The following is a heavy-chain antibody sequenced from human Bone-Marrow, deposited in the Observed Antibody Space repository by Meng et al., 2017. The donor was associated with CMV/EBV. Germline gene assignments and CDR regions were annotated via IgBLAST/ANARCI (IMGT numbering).Heavy chain of an antibody. J-gene: IGHJ6*02. Sequence: GESLKISCAASGFTFSSSWMHWVCQAPGKGLEWVSSISSSSSYIYYADSVKGRFTISRDNAKNSLYLQMNSLRAEDTAVYYCTRSSENYYYYGMDVWGQGTTVTVSS. CDR2: ISSSSSYI. CDR1: GFTFSSSW. D-gene: IGHD1-14*01. V-gene: IGHV3-21*01. CDR3: TRSSENYYYYGMDV.